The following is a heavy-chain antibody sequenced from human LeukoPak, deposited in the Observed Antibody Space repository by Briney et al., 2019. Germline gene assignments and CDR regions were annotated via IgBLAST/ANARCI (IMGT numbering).Heavy chain of an antibody. V-gene: IGHV4-4*02. CDR1: GGSISSSNW. CDR3: ARDRLSPFDY. D-gene: IGHD2-15*01. CDR2: IYHSGST. J-gene: IGHJ4*02. Sequence: SETLSLTCAVSGGSISSSNWWSWVRQPPGKGLEWTGEIYHSGSTNYNPSLKSRVTMSVGKSKNQFSLKLSPVTAADTAVYYCARDRLSPFDYWGQGTLVTVSS.